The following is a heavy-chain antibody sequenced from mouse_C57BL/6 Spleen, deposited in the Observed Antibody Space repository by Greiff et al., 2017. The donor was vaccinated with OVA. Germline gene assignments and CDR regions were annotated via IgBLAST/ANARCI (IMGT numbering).Heavy chain of an antibody. D-gene: IGHD1-1*01. Sequence: QVQLKQPGAELVKPGASVKLSCKASGYTFTSYWMHWVKQRPGQGLEWIGMIHPNSGSTNYNEKFKSKATLTVDKSSSTAYMQLSSLTSEDSAVYYCAREAHGGSSPYYAMDYWGQGTSVTVSS. CDR1: GYTFTSYW. CDR3: AREAHGGSSPYYAMDY. CDR2: IHPNSGST. V-gene: IGHV1-64*01. J-gene: IGHJ4*01.